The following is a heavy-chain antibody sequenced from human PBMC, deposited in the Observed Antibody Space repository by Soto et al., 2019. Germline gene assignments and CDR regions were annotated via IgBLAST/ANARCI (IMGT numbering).Heavy chain of an antibody. Sequence: DVQLVESGGGLVQPGRSLRLSCAASGFTFDDYAMHWVRQAPGKGLEWVSGISWNSGSIGYADSVKGRFTISRDNAKNSLYLQMNSLRAEDTALYYCAKAAIHGYGDYPLSSFDYWGQGTLVTVSS. CDR3: AKAAIHGYGDYPLSSFDY. CDR1: GFTFDDYA. D-gene: IGHD4-17*01. CDR2: ISWNSGSI. J-gene: IGHJ4*02. V-gene: IGHV3-9*01.